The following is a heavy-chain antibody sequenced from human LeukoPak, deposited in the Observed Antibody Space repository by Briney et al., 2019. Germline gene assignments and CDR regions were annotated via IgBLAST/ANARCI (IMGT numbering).Heavy chain of an antibody. CDR2: INHSGST. CDR1: GGSISSGGYY. CDR3: ARGRIVVVVAATTKYYFDY. D-gene: IGHD2-15*01. V-gene: IGHV4-39*07. Sequence: SETLSLTCTVSGGSISSGGYYWSWIRQPPGKGLEWIGEINHSGSTNYNPSLKSRVTISVDTSKNQFSLKLSSVTAADTAVYYCARGRIVVVVAATTKYYFDYWGQGTLVTVSS. J-gene: IGHJ4*02.